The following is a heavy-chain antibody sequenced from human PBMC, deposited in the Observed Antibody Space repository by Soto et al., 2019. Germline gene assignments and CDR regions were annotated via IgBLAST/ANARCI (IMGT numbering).Heavy chain of an antibody. CDR3: ARGDGTVEAYCGTNCYNY. J-gene: IGHJ4*02. CDR1: GFTFSLWA. D-gene: IGHD2-21*02. V-gene: IGHV3-30-3*01. CDR2: ISYDEIHK. Sequence: QVQLVESGGGVIQPGRSLRLSCAASGFTFSLWAMHWVRQAPGKGLEWVAVISYDEIHKFYADSVKGRFTISKDNSKNTLFLQMNSLTSEDTAVYYCARGDGTVEAYCGTNCYNYWGQGTLVTVSS.